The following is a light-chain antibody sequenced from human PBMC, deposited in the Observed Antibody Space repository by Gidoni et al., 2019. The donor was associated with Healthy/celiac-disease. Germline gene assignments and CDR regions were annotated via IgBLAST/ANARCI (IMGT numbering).Light chain of an antibody. CDR2: GAS. CDR3: QHLNT. Sequence: EIVLTPSPGTLSLSPGERATLSCRASQSVSSSYLAWYQQKPGQAPRLLIYGASSRATGIPDRFSGSGSGTDFTLTISRLEPEDFAVYYCQHLNTFGQGTKLEIK. CDR1: QSVSSSY. J-gene: IGKJ2*01. V-gene: IGKV3-20*01.